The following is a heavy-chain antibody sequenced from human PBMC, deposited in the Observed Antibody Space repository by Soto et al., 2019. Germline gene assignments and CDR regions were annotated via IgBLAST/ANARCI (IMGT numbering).Heavy chain of an antibody. J-gene: IGHJ4*02. V-gene: IGHV4-30-4*01. Sequence: SETLSLTCTVSGGSISSGDYYWSWIRQPPGKGLEWIGYIYYSGSTYYNPSLKSRVTISVDTSKNQFSLKLSSVTAADTAVYYCAREVVVSPYYFDYWGQGTLVTASS. CDR2: IYYSGST. CDR1: GGSISSGDYY. CDR3: AREVVVSPYYFDY. D-gene: IGHD3-22*01.